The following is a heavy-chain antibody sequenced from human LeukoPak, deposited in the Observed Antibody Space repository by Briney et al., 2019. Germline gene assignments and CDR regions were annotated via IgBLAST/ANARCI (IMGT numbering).Heavy chain of an antibody. J-gene: IGHJ4*02. CDR1: GFTFSSYE. V-gene: IGHV3-48*03. CDR2: ISSSGSTI. D-gene: IGHD2-21*02. Sequence: PGGSLRLSCAASGFTFSSYEMNWVRQAPGKGLEWVSYISSSGSTIYYADSVKGRFTISRDNAKNSLYLQMNSLRAEDTAVYYCAGAIAYCGGDCVGVDYWGQGTLVTVSS. CDR3: AGAIAYCGGDCVGVDY.